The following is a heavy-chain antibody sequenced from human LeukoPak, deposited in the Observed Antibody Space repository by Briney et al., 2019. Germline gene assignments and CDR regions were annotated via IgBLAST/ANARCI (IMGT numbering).Heavy chain of an antibody. D-gene: IGHD2-15*01. CDR3: ARDAFGSIDY. CDR1: GFTFTTSP. V-gene: IGHV3-30-3*01. CDR2: TSHDESQK. J-gene: IGHJ4*02. Sequence: GGSLRLSCAASGFTFTTSPMHWVRQAPGKGLEWVAVTSHDESQKHYADSVKGRFTISRDNSKNTLYLQMNSLGPEDTAVYYCARDAFGSIDYWGQGTLVTVSS.